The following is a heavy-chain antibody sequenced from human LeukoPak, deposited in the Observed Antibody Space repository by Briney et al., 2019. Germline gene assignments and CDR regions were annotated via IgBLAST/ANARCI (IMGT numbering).Heavy chain of an antibody. J-gene: IGHJ5*02. CDR2: ISSSGSTV. CDR1: GFTFSSYE. D-gene: IGHD1-26*01. CDR3: AREARATRGNWFDP. Sequence: GGSLRLSCAASGFTFSSYEMNWVRQAPGKGLEWVSYISSSGSTVYYADSVKGRFTTSRDNAKNSLYLQMNSLRAEDTALYYCAREARATRGNWFDPWGQGTLVTVSS. V-gene: IGHV3-48*03.